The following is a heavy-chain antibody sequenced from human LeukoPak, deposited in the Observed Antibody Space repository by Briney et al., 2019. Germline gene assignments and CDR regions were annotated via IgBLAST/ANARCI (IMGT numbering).Heavy chain of an antibody. CDR1: GFTFSSYA. CDR3: ARGYRPYYHGSSAGIDAFDI. CDR2: ISYDGSNK. J-gene: IGHJ3*02. Sequence: PGRSLRLSCAASGFTFSSYAMHWVRQAPGKGLEWVAVISYDGSNKYYADSVKGRFTISRDNSKNTLYLQMNSLRAEDTAVYYCARGYRPYYHGSSAGIDAFDIWGQGTMVTVSS. V-gene: IGHV3-30*04. D-gene: IGHD3-22*01.